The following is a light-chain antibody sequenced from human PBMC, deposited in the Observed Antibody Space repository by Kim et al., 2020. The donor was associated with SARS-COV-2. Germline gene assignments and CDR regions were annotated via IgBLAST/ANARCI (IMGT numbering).Light chain of an antibody. CDR3: CSYAGSYTFLWVV. V-gene: IGLV2-11*01. J-gene: IGLJ2*01. Sequence: QSALTQPRSVSGSPGQSVTISCTGTSSDVGGYNYVSWYQQHPGKAPKLMIYDVSKRPSGVPDRFSGSKSGNTASLTISGLQAEDEADYYCCSYAGSYTFLWVVFGGGTQLTVL. CDR1: SSDVGGYNY. CDR2: DVS.